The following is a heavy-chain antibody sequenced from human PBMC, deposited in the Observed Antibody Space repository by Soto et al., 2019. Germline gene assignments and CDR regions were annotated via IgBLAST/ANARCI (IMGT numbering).Heavy chain of an antibody. Sequence: PGGSLRLSCAASGFTFSSYAMSWVRQAPGKGLEWVSAISGSGGSTYYADSVKGRFTISRDNSKNTLYLQMNSLRAEDTAVYYCARSLWFGGQVWFDPWGQGTLVTVSS. V-gene: IGHV3-23*01. J-gene: IGHJ5*02. CDR2: ISGSGGST. CDR1: GFTFSSYA. CDR3: ARSLWFGGQVWFDP. D-gene: IGHD3-10*01.